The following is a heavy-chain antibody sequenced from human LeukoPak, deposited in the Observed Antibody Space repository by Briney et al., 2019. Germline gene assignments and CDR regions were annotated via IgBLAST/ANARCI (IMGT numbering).Heavy chain of an antibody. CDR3: ARVSNYDFWSGYLDY. J-gene: IGHJ4*02. Sequence: SETLSLTCTVSGGSISSYYWSWIRQPAGKGLEWIGRIYTSGSTNYNPSLKSRVTMSVDTSKNQFSLRLSSVTAADTAVYYCARVSNYDFWSGYLDYWGQGTLVTVSS. D-gene: IGHD3-3*01. CDR1: GGSISSYY. V-gene: IGHV4-4*07. CDR2: IYTSGST.